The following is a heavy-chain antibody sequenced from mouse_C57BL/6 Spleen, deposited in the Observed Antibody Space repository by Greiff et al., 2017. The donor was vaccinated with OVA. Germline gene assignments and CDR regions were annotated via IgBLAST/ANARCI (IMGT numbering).Heavy chain of an antibody. V-gene: IGHV1-53*01. Sequence: QVQLQQSGTELVKPGASVKLSCKASGYTFTSYWMHWVKQRPGQGLEWIGNINPSNGGTNYNEKFKSKATLTVDKSSSTAYMQLSSLTSEDSAVYYCARPGYSTMVTTRFAYWGQGTLVTVSA. CDR1: GYTFTSYW. D-gene: IGHD2-1*01. CDR3: ARPGYSTMVTTRFAY. CDR2: INPSNGGT. J-gene: IGHJ3*01.